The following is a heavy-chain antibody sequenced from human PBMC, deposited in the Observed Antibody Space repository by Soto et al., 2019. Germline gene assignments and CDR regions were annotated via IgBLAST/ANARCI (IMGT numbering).Heavy chain of an antibody. V-gene: IGHV1-2*04. CDR1: GYTFTGYY. J-gene: IGHJ6*02. D-gene: IGHD3-10*01. CDR3: ARDGHGSGSYASYYYYGMDV. CDR2: INPNSGGT. Sequence: ASVKFSCKASGYTFTGYYMHWVRPAPGQGLEWMGWINPNSGGTNYAQKFQGWVTMTRDTSISTAYMELSRLRSDDTAVYYCARDGHGSGSYASYYYYGMDVWGQGTTVTVSS.